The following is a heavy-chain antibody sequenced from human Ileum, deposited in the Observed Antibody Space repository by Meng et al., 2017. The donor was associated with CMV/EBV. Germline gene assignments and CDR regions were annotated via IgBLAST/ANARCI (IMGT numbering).Heavy chain of an antibody. CDR2: ISGTSRNI. D-gene: IGHD1-7*01. J-gene: IGHJ4*02. CDR1: GFTFSSYN. CDR3: AKIGSAGTYFDL. Sequence: GGSLRLSCVTSGFTFSSYNMNWVRQAPGKGLEWVASISGTSRNINYADSVKGRFTISRDNAKNSLYLQMNSLSAEDTAVYYCAKIGSAGTYFDLWGQGTLVTVSS. V-gene: IGHV3-21*01.